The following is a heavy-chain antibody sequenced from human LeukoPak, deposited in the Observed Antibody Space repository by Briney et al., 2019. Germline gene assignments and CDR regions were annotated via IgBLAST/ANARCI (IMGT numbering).Heavy chain of an antibody. D-gene: IGHD3-10*01. CDR3: ARGIWFGEGYYFDY. V-gene: IGHV4-34*01. CDR1: GGSFSGYY. J-gene: IGHJ4*02. CDR2: INHSGST. Sequence: SETLSLTCAVYGGSFSGYYWSWIRQPPGKGLEWIGEINHSGSTNYNPSLKSRVTISVDTSKNQFSLKLSSVTAADTAVYYCARGIWFGEGYYFDYWGQETLVTVSS.